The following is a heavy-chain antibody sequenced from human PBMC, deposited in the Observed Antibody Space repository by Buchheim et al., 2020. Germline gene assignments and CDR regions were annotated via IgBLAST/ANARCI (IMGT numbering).Heavy chain of an antibody. J-gene: IGHJ5*02. CDR2: INAGNGNT. V-gene: IGHV1-3*05. Sequence: QVQLVQSGAEEKKPGASVKVSCKASGYTFTSYAMHWVRQAPGQRLEWMGWINAGNGNTKYSQKFQGRVTITRDTSASTAYMELSSLRSEDTAVYYCARAKKDGDNWNYWVWFDPWGQGTL. CDR3: ARAKKDGDNWNYWVWFDP. D-gene: IGHD1-7*01. CDR1: GYTFTSYA.